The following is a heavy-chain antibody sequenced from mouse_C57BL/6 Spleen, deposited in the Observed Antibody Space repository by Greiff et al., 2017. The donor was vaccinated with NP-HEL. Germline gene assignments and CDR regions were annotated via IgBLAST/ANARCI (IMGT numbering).Heavy chain of an antibody. CDR1: GFNIKDYY. CDR3: ARWGYDYISAWFAY. Sequence: EVQLQQSGAELVKPGASVKLSCTASGFNIKDYYMHWVKQRTEQGLEWIGRIDPEDGETKYAPKFQGKATIKADPSSNTAYLQLSSLTSEDTAVYYCARWGYDYISAWFAYWGQGTLVTVSA. J-gene: IGHJ3*01. D-gene: IGHD2-4*01. CDR2: IDPEDGET. V-gene: IGHV14-2*01.